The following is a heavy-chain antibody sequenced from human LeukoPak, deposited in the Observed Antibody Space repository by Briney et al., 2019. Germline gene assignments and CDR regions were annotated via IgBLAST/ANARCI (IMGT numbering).Heavy chain of an antibody. Sequence: GASVKVSCKVSGYRLSELSIHWVRQAPGKGLEWMGGFEPEEGEIIYAQKFQGRVTMTEDTSTDTAYMELSSLKSEDTAVYYCATDLGGGYNWHEGLLAWGQGTTVTVSS. CDR1: GYRLSELS. J-gene: IGHJ6*02. D-gene: IGHD1-20*01. V-gene: IGHV1-24*01. CDR2: FEPEEGEI. CDR3: ATDLGGGYNWHEGLLA.